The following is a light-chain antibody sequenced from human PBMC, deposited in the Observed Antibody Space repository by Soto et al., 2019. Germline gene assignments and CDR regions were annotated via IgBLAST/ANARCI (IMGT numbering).Light chain of an antibody. CDR2: GAS. J-gene: IGKJ1*01. V-gene: IGKV3-20*01. CDR3: QQYVDSPRT. Sequence: EIVLTQSPGPLSLSPGESATLSCRASQSISSSYLAWYQQKPGQAPRLLLYGASSRATGIPDRFSGSGSGTDFTLTLNRLEPEDFAVYYCQQYVDSPRTFGQGTKVDIK. CDR1: QSISSSY.